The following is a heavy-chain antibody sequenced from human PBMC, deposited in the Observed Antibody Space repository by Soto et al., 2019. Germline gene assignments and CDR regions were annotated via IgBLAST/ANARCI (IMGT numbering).Heavy chain of an antibody. V-gene: IGHV4-61*08. Sequence: SETLSLTCTVSGASVSSGGYFWSWIRQPPGKGLEWIGFILYDGAAKYNPSLESRVTMSVDTSKNQFLLRLSSVTAADTAVYYCARTRNGGSWAAWFWGQGTQVTVSS. J-gene: IGHJ4*02. D-gene: IGHD2-15*01. CDR3: ARTRNGGSWAAWF. CDR1: GASVSSGGYF. CDR2: ILYDGAA.